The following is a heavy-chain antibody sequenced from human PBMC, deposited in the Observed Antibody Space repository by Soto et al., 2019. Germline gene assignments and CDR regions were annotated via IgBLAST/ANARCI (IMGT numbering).Heavy chain of an antibody. CDR3: ARQPTTGDTDLWFDP. V-gene: IGHV4-39*01. Sequence: QLQLLESGPGLVKASETLSLTCSVSGGSISTSRSYWAWIRQPPGKGLEWLANIFYSGSTFYNPSPARRVSVSVDTSKNEVPLKLRSVTAADTAVYYCARQPTTGDTDLWFDPWGQGTLVTVSS. CDR1: GGSISTSRSY. D-gene: IGHD2-21*01. J-gene: IGHJ5*02. CDR2: IFYSGST.